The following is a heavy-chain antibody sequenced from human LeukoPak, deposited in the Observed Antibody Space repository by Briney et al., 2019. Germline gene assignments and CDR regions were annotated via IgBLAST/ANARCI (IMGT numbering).Heavy chain of an antibody. V-gene: IGHV3-48*01. CDR2: ISSSSSNL. D-gene: IGHD2-8*01. J-gene: IGHJ3*02. CDR3: ARDPPGVRDAFDI. Sequence: QPGGSLRLSCAASGFTFSSYSMNWVRQAPGKGLEWVSSISSSSSNLYYADSVKGRFTISRDNAKNSVYLQINPLRVEDTAVYYCARDPPGVRDAFDIWGHGTMVTVSS. CDR1: GFTFSSYS.